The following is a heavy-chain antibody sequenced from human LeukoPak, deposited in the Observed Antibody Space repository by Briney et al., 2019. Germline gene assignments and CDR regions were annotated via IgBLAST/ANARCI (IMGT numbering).Heavy chain of an antibody. CDR1: GFTFSSYW. V-gene: IGHV3-7*01. J-gene: IGHJ3*02. CDR2: IKQDGSEK. D-gene: IGHD6-13*01. Sequence: GGSLRLSCAASGFTFSSYWMSWVRQAPGKGLEWVANIKQDGSEKYYVDSVKGRFTISRDNAKNSLYLQMNSLRAEDTAVYYCARDVWQQLVPGAFDIWGQGTMVTVSS. CDR3: ARDVWQQLVPGAFDI.